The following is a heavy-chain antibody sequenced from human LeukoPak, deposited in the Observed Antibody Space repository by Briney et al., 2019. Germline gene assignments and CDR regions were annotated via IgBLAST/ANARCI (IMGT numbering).Heavy chain of an antibody. V-gene: IGHV3-7*03. CDR2: IKQDGSEK. CDR3: AKDRDRYNWNDSGGWFDP. CDR1: GLTFSNYW. J-gene: IGHJ5*02. Sequence: GGSLRLSCAASGLTFSNYWMDWVRQAPGKGLEWVANIKQDGSEKNYVDSVKGRFTISRDNSKNTLYLQMNSLTAEDTAVYYCAKDRDRYNWNDSGGWFDPWGQGTLVSVSS. D-gene: IGHD1-20*01.